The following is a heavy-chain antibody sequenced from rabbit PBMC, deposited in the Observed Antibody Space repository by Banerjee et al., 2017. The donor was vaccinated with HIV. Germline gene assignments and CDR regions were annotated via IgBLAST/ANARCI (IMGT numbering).Heavy chain of an antibody. D-gene: IGHD7-1*01. V-gene: IGHV1S40*01. CDR3: ARGPAGYAGYGYPYFNF. CDR2: IYAGSSGST. J-gene: IGHJ4*01. Sequence: QSLEESGGDLVKPGASLTLTCTASGFSFSSSYYMGWVRQAPGKGLELIACIYAGSSGSTYYASWVNGRFTISKTSSTTVTLQMTSLTAADTATYFCARGPAGYAGYGYPYFNFWGQGTLVTVS. CDR1: GFSFSSSYY.